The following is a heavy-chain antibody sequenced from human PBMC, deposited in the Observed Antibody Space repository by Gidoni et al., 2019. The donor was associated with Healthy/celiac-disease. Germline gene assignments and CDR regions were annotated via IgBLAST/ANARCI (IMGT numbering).Heavy chain of an antibody. Sequence: QVQLQQWGAGLLKPSETLSLTCAVYGGSFRGYYWSWIRQPPGKGLEWIGEIHHSGSTNYNPSLKSRVTISVDTSKNQFSLKLSSVTAADTAVYYCARAPPYDYVWGSYRYPFDYWGQGTLVTVSS. D-gene: IGHD3-16*02. CDR2: IHHSGST. J-gene: IGHJ4*02. CDR3: ARAPPYDYVWGSYRYPFDY. V-gene: IGHV4-34*01. CDR1: GGSFRGYY.